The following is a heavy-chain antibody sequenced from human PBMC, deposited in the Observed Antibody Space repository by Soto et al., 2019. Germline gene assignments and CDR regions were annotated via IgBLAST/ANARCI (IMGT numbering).Heavy chain of an antibody. CDR3: ARIAVPGASY. J-gene: IGHJ4*02. CDR2: IYETGAT. V-gene: IGHV4-31*03. D-gene: IGHD7-27*01. CDR1: GGSISRGGYY. Sequence: PSETLSLTCSVSGGSISRGGYYWRWISQHKGEGLEYIGYIYETGATYYKPSLKSRVSISADTSKNQFSLKLSSVTGADTAVYFCARIAVPGASYWGQGTLVTVST.